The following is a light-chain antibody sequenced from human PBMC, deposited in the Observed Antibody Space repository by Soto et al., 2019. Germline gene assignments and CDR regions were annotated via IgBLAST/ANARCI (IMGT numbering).Light chain of an antibody. J-gene: IGKJ1*01. CDR1: QGISTY. Sequence: IQLTQSPSSLSASVGDTVTITCRASQGISTYLAWYQQKPGTPPKLLIYAASTLQSGVPSRFSGSGSGTDFTLTISSLQSEDFATYVCQQLDDYPVTFGQGTKVEIK. V-gene: IGKV1-9*01. CDR2: AAS. CDR3: QQLDDYPVT.